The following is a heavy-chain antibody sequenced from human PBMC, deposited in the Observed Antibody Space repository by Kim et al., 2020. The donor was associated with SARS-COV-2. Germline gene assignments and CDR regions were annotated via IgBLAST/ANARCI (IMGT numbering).Heavy chain of an antibody. J-gene: IGHJ3*02. D-gene: IGHD3-3*01. CDR3: ARSYDFWNGYFAFDI. Sequence: ADSVKCLFTVSRDNAESTLYLQMEGLRAEDTAVYYCARSYDFWNGYFAFDIWGQGTMVTVSS. V-gene: IGHV3-74*01.